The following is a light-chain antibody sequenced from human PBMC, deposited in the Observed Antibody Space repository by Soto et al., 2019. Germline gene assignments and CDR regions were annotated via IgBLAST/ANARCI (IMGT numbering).Light chain of an antibody. Sequence: EIVMTQSPATLSVSPGERATLSCRASQSVGSDLAWYQQKPGQAPRLFIYGASTRATGFPARFSGSGSGTEFTLTISSLQSEDFAVYYCQQYNSWPRTFGQGTKVEIK. CDR3: QQYNSWPRT. CDR1: QSVGSD. CDR2: GAS. J-gene: IGKJ1*01. V-gene: IGKV3-15*01.